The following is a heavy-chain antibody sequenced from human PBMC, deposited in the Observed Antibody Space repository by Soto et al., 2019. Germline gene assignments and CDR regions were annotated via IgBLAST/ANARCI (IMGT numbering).Heavy chain of an antibody. CDR3: AKVRYSSGWYGRLNYFDY. CDR1: GFTFSSYA. V-gene: IGHV3-23*01. Sequence: EVQLLESGGGLVQPGGSLRLSCAASGFTFSSYAMTWVRQAPGKGLEWVSVISGSGSGTYYADSVKGRFTMSRDNSKNTLYLQMHSLKPEDTGVYYCAKVRYSSGWYGRLNYFDYWGQGTLVTVSS. CDR2: ISGSGSGT. J-gene: IGHJ4*02. D-gene: IGHD6-19*01.